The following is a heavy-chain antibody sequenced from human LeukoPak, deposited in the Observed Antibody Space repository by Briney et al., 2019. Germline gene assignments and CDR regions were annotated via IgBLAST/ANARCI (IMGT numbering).Heavy chain of an antibody. V-gene: IGHV1-69*05. Sequence: GASVKVSCKASGGTFSSYAISWVRQAPGQGLEWMGRIIPIFGTANYALKFQGRVTITTDESTSTAYMELSSLRSEDTAVYYCARDLSYGDFIFDYWGQGTLVTVSS. D-gene: IGHD4-17*01. CDR3: ARDLSYGDFIFDY. CDR1: GGTFSSYA. CDR2: IIPIFGTA. J-gene: IGHJ4*02.